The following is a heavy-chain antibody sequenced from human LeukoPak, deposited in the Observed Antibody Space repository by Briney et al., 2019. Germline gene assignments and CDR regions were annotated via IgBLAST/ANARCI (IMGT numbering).Heavy chain of an antibody. CDR2: ITWNSDGI. Sequence: GGSLRLSCAASGFTFDAYAMHWVRQAPGKGLEWVSGITWNSDGIGYADSVKGRFTISRDNAKNSLYLQMNSLRAEDTAVYYCARPSSGYDWGVGYYFDYWGQGTLVTVSS. J-gene: IGHJ4*02. V-gene: IGHV3-9*01. CDR1: GFTFDAYA. CDR3: ARPSSGYDWGVGYYFDY. D-gene: IGHD5-12*01.